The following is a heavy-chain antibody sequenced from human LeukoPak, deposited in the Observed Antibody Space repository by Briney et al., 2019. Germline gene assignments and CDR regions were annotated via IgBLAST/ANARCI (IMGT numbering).Heavy chain of an antibody. CDR1: GLTFSSYT. V-gene: IGHV3-21*01. D-gene: IGHD3-22*01. CDR3: AANLYYYDSSNYYYRSGY. J-gene: IGHJ4*02. Sequence: GGSLRLTCAASGLTFSSYTMNWVRQAPGKGLEWVSTISSSSSYIYYADSVKGRFTISRDNAKNSLYLQMNSLRAEDTAVYYCAANLYYYDSSNYYYRSGYWGQGTLVTVSS. CDR2: ISSSSSYI.